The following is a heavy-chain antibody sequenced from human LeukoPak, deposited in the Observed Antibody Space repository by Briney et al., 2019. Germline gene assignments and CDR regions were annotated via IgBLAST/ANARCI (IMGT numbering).Heavy chain of an antibody. CDR1: GFTFSSYE. J-gene: IGHJ4*02. V-gene: IGHV3-48*03. CDR2: ISSSGSSI. D-gene: IGHD3-3*01. CDR3: ARDQRYDFWSGFYAVDY. Sequence: GGSLRLSCVASGFTFSSYEVNWVRQAPGKGLEWISYISSSGSSIHYADSVKGRFTISRDNARNSLYLQMNSLSAEDTAVYYCARDQRYDFWSGFYAVDYWGQGTLLTVSS.